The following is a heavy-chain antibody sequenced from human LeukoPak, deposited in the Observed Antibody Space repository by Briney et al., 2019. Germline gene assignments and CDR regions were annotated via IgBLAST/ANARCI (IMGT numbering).Heavy chain of an antibody. D-gene: IGHD1-26*01. V-gene: IGHV4-30-4*01. CDR1: GGSISSGDYY. Sequence: SETLSLTCTVSGGSISSGDYYWSWLRQPPGTGLEWLGYIYYSGSTYYNPSLKSRVTISVDTSKNQFSLKLSSVTAADTAVYYCARVRELLEEYYFDYWGQGTLVTVSS. J-gene: IGHJ4*02. CDR3: ARVRELLEEYYFDY. CDR2: IYYSGST.